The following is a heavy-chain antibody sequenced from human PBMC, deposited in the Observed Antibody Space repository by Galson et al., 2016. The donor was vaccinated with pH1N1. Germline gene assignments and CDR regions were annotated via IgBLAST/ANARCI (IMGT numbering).Heavy chain of an antibody. CDR2: SGST. D-gene: IGHD2/OR15-2a*01. Sequence: SGSTNYNPSLKSRVTMSVDTSKSQFSLKLNSVTAADTAVYYCARENTVLGAGWSYGLDVWGPGTTVTVSS. V-gene: IGHV4-4*07. CDR3: ARENTVLGAGWSYGLDV. J-gene: IGHJ6*02.